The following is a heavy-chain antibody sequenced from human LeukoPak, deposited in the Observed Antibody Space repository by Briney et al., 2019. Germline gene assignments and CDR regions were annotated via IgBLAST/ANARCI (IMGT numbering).Heavy chain of an antibody. CDR1: GGSISPYY. CDR3: ARGGRLWGSYRPNWYFDL. D-gene: IGHD3-16*02. Sequence: SETLSLTCTVSGGSISPYYWSWIRQPPGKGLEWIGYIYYSGSTDYNPSLKSRVTISVDTPKFSLEMTSVTAADTAVYYCARGGRLWGSYRPNWYFDLWGRGTLVVVSS. V-gene: IGHV4-59*01. J-gene: IGHJ2*01. CDR2: IYYSGST.